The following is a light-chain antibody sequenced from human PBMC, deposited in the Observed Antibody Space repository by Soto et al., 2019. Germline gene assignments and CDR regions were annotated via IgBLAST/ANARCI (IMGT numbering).Light chain of an antibody. CDR2: WAS. J-gene: IGKJ3*01. V-gene: IGKV4-1*01. Sequence: DMVMTQSPDSLAVSLGERATINCKSSQSLLKSSNNKNYLAWHQQKPGQPPRLLIYWASTRESGVPDRFSGSGSGTDFTLTISSLQAEDVAVYYCQQYYTTPQTFGPGTTVD. CDR3: QQYYTTPQT. CDR1: QSLLKSSNNKNY.